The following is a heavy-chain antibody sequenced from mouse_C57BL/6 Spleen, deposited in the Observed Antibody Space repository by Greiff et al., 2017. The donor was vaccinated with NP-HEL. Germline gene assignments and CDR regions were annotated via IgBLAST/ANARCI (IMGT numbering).Heavy chain of an antibody. CDR1: GYTFTDYY. J-gene: IGHJ2*01. Sequence: EVQLQQSGPELVKPGASVKISCKASGYTFTDYYMNWVKQSHGKSLEWIGDINPNNGGTSYNQKFKGKATLTVDKSSSTAYMELRSLTSEDSAVYYCARYDAYWGQGTTLTVSS. D-gene: IGHD2-3*01. CDR3: ARYDAY. V-gene: IGHV1-26*01. CDR2: INPNNGGT.